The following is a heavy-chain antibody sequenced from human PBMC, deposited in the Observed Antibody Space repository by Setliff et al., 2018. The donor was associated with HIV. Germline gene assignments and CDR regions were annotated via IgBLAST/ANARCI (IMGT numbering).Heavy chain of an antibody. CDR2: IYYTGST. CDR3: VRGNPDYDILTGYWSYYFDY. V-gene: IGHV4-38-2*01. Sequence: SETLSLTCAVSGYSISSGYYWGWIRQPPGKGLEWIGHIYYTGSTNYNPSLKSRVTISLDTSKNQFSLNLNSVTAADTAVYYCVRGNPDYDILTGYWSYYFDYWGQGTLVTVSS. CDR1: GYSISSGYY. D-gene: IGHD3-9*01. J-gene: IGHJ4*02.